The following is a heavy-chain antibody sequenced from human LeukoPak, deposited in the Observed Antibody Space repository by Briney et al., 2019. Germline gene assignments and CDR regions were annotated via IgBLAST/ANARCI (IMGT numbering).Heavy chain of an antibody. Sequence: SETLSLTCAVYGGSFSGYYWSWIRQPPGKGLEWIGEINHSGSTNYNPSLKSRVTISVDKSKNQFSLKLSSVTAADTAVYYCARVSPRGAFDIWGQGTMVTVSS. CDR2: INHSGST. J-gene: IGHJ3*02. D-gene: IGHD3-10*01. CDR3: ARVSPRGAFDI. V-gene: IGHV4-34*01. CDR1: GGSFSGYY.